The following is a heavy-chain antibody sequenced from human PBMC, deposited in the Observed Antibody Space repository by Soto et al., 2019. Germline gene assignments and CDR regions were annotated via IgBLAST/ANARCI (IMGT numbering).Heavy chain of an antibody. D-gene: IGHD2-2*01. J-gene: IGHJ6*02. CDR3: ARDQLVVPAAIGDYQYGIAV. CDR1: GYTFTSYY. V-gene: IGHV1-46*01. Sequence: GASVKVSCKASGYTFTSYYMHWVRQAPGQGLEWMGIINPSGGSTSYAQKFQGRVTMTRDTSTSTVYMELSSLRSEDTAVYYCARDQLVVPAAIGDYQYGIAVWGRRTTDTVS. CDR2: INPSGGST.